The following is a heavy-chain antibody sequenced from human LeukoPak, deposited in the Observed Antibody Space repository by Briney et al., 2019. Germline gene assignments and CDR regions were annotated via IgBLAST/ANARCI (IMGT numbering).Heavy chain of an antibody. J-gene: IGHJ4*02. V-gene: IGHV3-74*01. CDR1: GFTFSSSW. CDR3: ARGVAGTLDY. D-gene: IGHD6-19*01. CDR2: LNSDGSSI. Sequence: PGGSLRLSCAASGFTFSSSWMHWVRQVPGKGLVWVSRLNSDGSSINYADSVKGRFTISRDNAENTLYLQMNSLRVGDTAVYYCARGVAGTLDYWGQGTLVTVSS.